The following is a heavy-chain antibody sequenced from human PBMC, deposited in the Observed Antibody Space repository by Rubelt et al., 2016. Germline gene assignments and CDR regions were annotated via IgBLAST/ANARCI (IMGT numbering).Heavy chain of an antibody. CDR2: ISSSSSYI. CDR3: ARDKLWLRLSNYYGMDV. D-gene: IGHD5-12*01. CDR1: GFTFSSYS. Sequence: PGGSLRLSCAASGFTFSSYSMNWVRQAPGKGLEWVSSISSSSSYIYYADSVKGRFTISRDNAKNSLYLQMNSLRAEDTAVYYCARDKLWLRLSNYYGMDVWGQGTTVTVSS. J-gene: IGHJ6*02. V-gene: IGHV3-21*01.